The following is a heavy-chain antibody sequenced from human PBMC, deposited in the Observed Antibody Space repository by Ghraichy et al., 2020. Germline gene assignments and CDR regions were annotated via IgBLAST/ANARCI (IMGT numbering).Heavy chain of an antibody. V-gene: IGHV4-59*01. J-gene: IGHJ4*02. CDR3: ARVPASRYSGSYYYFDY. D-gene: IGHD1-26*01. Sequence: SQTLSLTCTVSGGSISSYYWSWIRQPPGKGLEWIGYIYYSGSTNYNPSLKSRVTISVDTSKNQFSLKLSSVTAADTAVYYCARVPASRYSGSYYYFDYWGQGTLVTVSS. CDR2: IYYSGST. CDR1: GGSISSYY.